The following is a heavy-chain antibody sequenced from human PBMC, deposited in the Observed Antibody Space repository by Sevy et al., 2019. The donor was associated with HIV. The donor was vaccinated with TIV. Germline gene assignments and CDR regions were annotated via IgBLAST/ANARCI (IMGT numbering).Heavy chain of an antibody. D-gene: IGHD3-9*01. CDR2: ISYDGSNK. V-gene: IGHV3-30-3*01. Sequence: GGSLRLSCAASGFTFSSYAMHWVRQAPGKGLEWVAVISYDGSNKYYAESVKGRFTISRDNSKNTLYLKMNSLRAEDTAVYYCARDQGYYDILTGYSFDYWGQGTLVTVSS. CDR3: ARDQGYYDILTGYSFDY. J-gene: IGHJ4*02. CDR1: GFTFSSYA.